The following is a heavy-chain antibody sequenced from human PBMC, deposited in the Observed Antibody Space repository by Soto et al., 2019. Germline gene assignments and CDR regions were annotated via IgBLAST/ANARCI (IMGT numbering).Heavy chain of an antibody. Sequence: PSETLSLTCAVSGGSISSSNWWSWVSQPPGKGLEWIGEIYHSGSTNYNPSPKSRVTISVDKSKNQFSLKLSSVTAADTAVYYCARDRAYYYDSSPTFDYWGQGTLVTVS. V-gene: IGHV4-4*02. CDR3: ARDRAYYYDSSPTFDY. CDR2: IYHSGST. CDR1: GGSISSSNW. J-gene: IGHJ4*02. D-gene: IGHD3-22*01.